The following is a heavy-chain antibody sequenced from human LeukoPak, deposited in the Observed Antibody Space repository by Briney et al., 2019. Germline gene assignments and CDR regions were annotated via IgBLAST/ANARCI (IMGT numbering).Heavy chain of an antibody. J-gene: IGHJ4*02. CDR1: GFTFSSYG. Sequence: GGSLRLSCAASGFTFSSYGMHWVRQAPGKGLEWVAVISYDGSNKYYADSVKGRFTISRDNSKNTLYLQMNSLRAEDTAVYYCAKIITSGSENVGDFDYWGQGTLVTVSS. CDR3: AKIITSGSENVGDFDY. CDR2: ISYDGSNK. D-gene: IGHD3-10*01. V-gene: IGHV3-30*18.